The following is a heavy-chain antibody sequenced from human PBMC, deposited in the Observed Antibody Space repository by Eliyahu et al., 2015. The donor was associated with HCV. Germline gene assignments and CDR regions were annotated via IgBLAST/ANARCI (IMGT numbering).Heavy chain of an antibody. Sequence: EVQLVESGGGLVKPGGSLRXSXAASGXXFSXYSXNXVRQAXGKGLEWVSSISSSSSYIYYADSVKGRFTISRDNAKNSLYLQMNSLRAEDTAVYYCARDLTMVLPSYYYYGMDVWGQGTTVTVSS. V-gene: IGHV3-21*01. D-gene: IGHD3-10*01. CDR2: ISSSSSYI. J-gene: IGHJ6*02. CDR3: ARDLTMVLPSYYYYGMDV. CDR1: GXXFSXYS.